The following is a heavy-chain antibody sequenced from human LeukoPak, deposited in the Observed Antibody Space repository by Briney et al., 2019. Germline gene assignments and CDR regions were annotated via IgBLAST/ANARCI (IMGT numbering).Heavy chain of an antibody. CDR1: GFTVSSTY. Sequence: GGSLRLSCAASGFTVSSTYMSWVRQAPGKGLEWVSNISGNGGTTYYADSVKGRFTMSRDNSKNTLNLQMNSLRAEDTAVYYCAKGSYYFDYWGQGTLVTVSS. CDR3: AKGSYYFDY. V-gene: IGHV3-23*01. CDR2: ISGNGGTT. D-gene: IGHD6-6*01. J-gene: IGHJ4*02.